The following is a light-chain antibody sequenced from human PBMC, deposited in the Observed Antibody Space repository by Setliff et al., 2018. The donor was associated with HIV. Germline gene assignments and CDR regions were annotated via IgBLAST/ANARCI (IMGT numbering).Light chain of an antibody. Sequence: QSALAQPASVSGPPGQSITISCTGTSSDIGGYNFVSWYQHHPGKAPKLMIYEVTNRPSGVSNRFSCSKSGNTASLTISGLQADDEADYYCSSYTSSSPYVFGTGTKVTVL. CDR3: SSYTSSSPYV. CDR2: EVT. V-gene: IGLV2-14*01. J-gene: IGLJ1*01. CDR1: SSDIGGYNF.